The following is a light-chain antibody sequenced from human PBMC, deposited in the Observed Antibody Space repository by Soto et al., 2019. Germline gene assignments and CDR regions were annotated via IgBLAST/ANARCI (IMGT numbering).Light chain of an antibody. J-gene: IGKJ5*01. Sequence: DIPLTQSPSTLSASLGYRVTNTIWASQSISSWLAWYQQKPGKAPKLLIYDASSLESGVPSRFSGSGSGTEFTLTISSLQPDDFATYYCQQYNSYSITFGQGTRLEIK. V-gene: IGKV1-5*01. CDR1: QSISSW. CDR3: QQYNSYSIT. CDR2: DAS.